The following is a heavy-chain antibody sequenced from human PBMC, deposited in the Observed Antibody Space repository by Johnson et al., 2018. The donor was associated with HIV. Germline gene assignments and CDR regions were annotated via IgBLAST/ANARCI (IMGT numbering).Heavy chain of an antibody. CDR2: ISYDGSDK. CDR3: ARDRGGAGTFDAFDI. V-gene: IGHV3-30*03. CDR1: AFTFDDYG. J-gene: IGHJ3*02. Sequence: QVQLVESGGGVVRPGGSLRLSCAASAFTFDDYGMSWVRQAPGKGLEWVALISYDGSDKYYADSVKGRFTISRDNSKNTLYLQMNSLRAEDTAVYYCARDRGGAGTFDAFDIWGQGTMVTVSS. D-gene: IGHD6-13*01.